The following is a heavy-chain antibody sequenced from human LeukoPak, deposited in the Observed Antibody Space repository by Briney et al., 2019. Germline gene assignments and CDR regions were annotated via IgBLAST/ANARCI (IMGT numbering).Heavy chain of an antibody. J-gene: IGHJ6*03. D-gene: IGHD3-22*01. CDR1: GGSISSSNNYY. CDR3: ARVDSYCYMDV. Sequence: SETLSLTCKVSGGSISSSNNYYWGWTRQPPGKGLEWIGSIYYSGSTYYNPSLKTRVTISVDTSKNQFSLKVTSVTAADTAVYYCARVDSYCYMDVWGKGTTVTVSS. V-gene: IGHV4-39*07. CDR2: IYYSGST.